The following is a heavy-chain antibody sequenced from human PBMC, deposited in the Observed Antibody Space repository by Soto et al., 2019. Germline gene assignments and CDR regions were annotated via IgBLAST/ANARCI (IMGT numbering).Heavy chain of an antibody. J-gene: IGHJ3*02. CDR3: ARAPRYYYGSGSFIGAFDI. Sequence: QVQLQESGPGLVKPSQTLSLTCTVSGGSISSGGYYWSWIRQHPGKGLEWIGYIYYSGSTYYNPSLKSRVTISVDTSKNQCSLKLSSVTAADTAVYYCARAPRYYYGSGSFIGAFDIWGQGTMVTVSS. CDR1: GGSISSGGYY. V-gene: IGHV4-31*03. CDR2: IYYSGST. D-gene: IGHD3-10*01.